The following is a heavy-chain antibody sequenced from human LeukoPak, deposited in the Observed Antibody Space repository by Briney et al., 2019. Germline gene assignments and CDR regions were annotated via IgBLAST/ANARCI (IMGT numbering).Heavy chain of an antibody. D-gene: IGHD3-10*01. CDR2: IQQDGTEK. CDR1: GFTFTTYW. V-gene: IGHV3-7*01. Sequence: PGGSLRLSCAASGFTFTTYWMSWVRQAPGKGLEWVANIQQDGTEKYYVDSVKGRFTISRDNAKNSLYLQMNSLRVEDTAVYYCAKVAKYYYGSETDYFFEHWGQGTPVTASS. J-gene: IGHJ4*02. CDR3: AKVAKYYYGSETDYFFEH.